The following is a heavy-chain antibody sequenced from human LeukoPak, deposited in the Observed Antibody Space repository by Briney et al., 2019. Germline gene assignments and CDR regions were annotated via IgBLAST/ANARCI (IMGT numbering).Heavy chain of an antibody. D-gene: IGHD5-18*01. J-gene: IGHJ4*02. CDR2: IDRDGSST. V-gene: IGHV3-74*01. CDR1: GFTFSSYW. CDR3: ARGGGYSYGSFDY. Sequence: GGSLRLSCAASGFTFSSYWMSWVRQAPGKGLVWVSRIDRDGSSTSYADSVKGRFTISRDNAKNTLYLQMNSLRAEDTAVYYCARGGGYSYGSFDYWGQGTLVTVSS.